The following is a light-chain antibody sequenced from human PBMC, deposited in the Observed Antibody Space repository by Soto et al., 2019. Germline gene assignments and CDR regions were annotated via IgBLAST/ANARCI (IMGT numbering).Light chain of an antibody. V-gene: IGKV3-20*01. Sequence: ENVLTQSPGTLSLSPGERATLSCRASQSVSSTYLAWYQQTPGQAPRLLIYGASSRATGIPDRFSGSGSGTSFTITISRLEPEDFAVYSCQQYGGSPTYTVGQGTKLELK. J-gene: IGKJ2*01. CDR1: QSVSSTY. CDR2: GAS. CDR3: QQYGGSPTYT.